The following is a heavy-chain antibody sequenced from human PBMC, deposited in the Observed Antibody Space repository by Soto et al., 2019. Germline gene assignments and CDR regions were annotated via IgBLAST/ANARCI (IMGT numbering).Heavy chain of an antibody. CDR3: AREGGGYCSGGSCQVDY. CDR1: GGSISSSSYY. D-gene: IGHD2-15*01. Sequence: QLQLQESGPGLVKPSETLSLTCTVSGGSISSSSYYWGWIRQPPGKGLEWIGSIYYRGNTYYNPSLKSRVTISVDTSKNQFSLKLSSVTAADTAVYYCAREGGGYCSGGSCQVDYWGQGTVVTVYS. V-gene: IGHV4-39*02. CDR2: IYYRGNT. J-gene: IGHJ4*02.